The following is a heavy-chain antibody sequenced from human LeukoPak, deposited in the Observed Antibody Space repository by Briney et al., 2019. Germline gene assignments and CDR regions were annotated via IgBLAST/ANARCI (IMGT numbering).Heavy chain of an antibody. D-gene: IGHD3-22*01. Sequence: PGGSLRLSCAASGFTFSSYAMSWVRQAPGKGLEWVSAISGSGGSPYYADSVKGRFTISRDNSKNTLYLQMNSLRAEDTAVYYCAKDLVSGYHYYFGYWGQGTLVTVSS. V-gene: IGHV3-23*01. CDR3: AKDLVSGYHYYFGY. CDR2: ISGSGGSP. J-gene: IGHJ4*02. CDR1: GFTFSSYA.